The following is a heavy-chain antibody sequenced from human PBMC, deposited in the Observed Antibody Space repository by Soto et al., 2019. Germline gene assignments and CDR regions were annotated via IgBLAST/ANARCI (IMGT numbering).Heavy chain of an antibody. D-gene: IGHD3-10*01. CDR2: INPGNGNT. J-gene: IGHJ4*02. V-gene: IGHV1-3*01. CDR3: ASGSGRPNSPDY. CDR1: GYTFTSYA. Sequence: ASVKVSCKASGYTFTSYAMHWVRQAPGQRLEWMGWINPGNGNTKYSQKFQGRVTMTRDTSTSTVYMELSSLRAEDTAVYYCASGSGRPNSPDYWGQGTLVTVSS.